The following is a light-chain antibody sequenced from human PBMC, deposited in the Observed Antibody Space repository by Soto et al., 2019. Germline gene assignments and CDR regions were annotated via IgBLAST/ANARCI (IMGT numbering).Light chain of an antibody. CDR2: GAS. Sequence: IVMTQSPATLSASPGESATLSCRASQSVSSNLGWYQQKRGQAPRLLIYGASTRVTGIPARFSGSGSGTEFTLTISSLQSEDFAVYYCQQHNSWPWTFGQGTKVEIK. J-gene: IGKJ1*01. V-gene: IGKV3-15*01. CDR3: QQHNSWPWT. CDR1: QSVSSN.